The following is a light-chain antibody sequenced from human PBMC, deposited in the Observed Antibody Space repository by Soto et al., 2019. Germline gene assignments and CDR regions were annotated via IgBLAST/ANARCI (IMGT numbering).Light chain of an antibody. Sequence: QSVLTQPASVSGSPGQSITISCTGTSSDVGAYNYGSWYQQHPGKAPKLMIFEVNNRPSGVSNRFSDSKSGNTASLAISWLQAEDEADYYCSSYTSSSTLVFGGGTKLTVL. V-gene: IGLV2-14*01. CDR1: SSDVGAYNY. CDR3: SSYTSSSTLV. CDR2: EVN. J-gene: IGLJ2*01.